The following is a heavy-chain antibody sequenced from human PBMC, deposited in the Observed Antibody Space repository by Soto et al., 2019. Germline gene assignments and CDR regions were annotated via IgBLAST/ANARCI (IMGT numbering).Heavy chain of an antibody. J-gene: IGHJ6*04. CDR3: ARYFLDKTMGPPAAGYGLDV. V-gene: IGHV1-69*06. CDR2: IIPMFWTT. Sequence: GASVKVSCKASGGTFTSYTFAWVRQAPGQGLEWVGGIIPMFWTTNYAQKFQGRVRITADKSTSTAYMDLSSLRSEDTDVYFCARYFLDKTMGPPAAGYGLDVWGKGTTVTVSS. D-gene: IGHD5-18*01. CDR1: GGTFTSYT.